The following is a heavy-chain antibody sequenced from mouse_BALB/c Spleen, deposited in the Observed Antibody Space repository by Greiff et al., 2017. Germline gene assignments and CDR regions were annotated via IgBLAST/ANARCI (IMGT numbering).Heavy chain of an antibody. CDR2: ISSGGST. V-gene: IGHV5-6-5*01. D-gene: IGHD1-1*01. Sequence: EVMLVESGGGLVKPGGSLKLSCAASGFTFSSYAMSWVRQTPEQRLEWVASISSGGSTYYPDSVKGRFTISRDNARNILYLQMSSLRSDDTAMYYYAREEGSYWYFDVWGAGTTVTVSS. CDR1: GFTFSSYA. J-gene: IGHJ1*01. CDR3: AREEGSYWYFDV.